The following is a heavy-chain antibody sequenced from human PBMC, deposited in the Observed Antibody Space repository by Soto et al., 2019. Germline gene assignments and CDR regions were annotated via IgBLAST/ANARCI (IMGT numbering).Heavy chain of an antibody. D-gene: IGHD4-17*01. CDR3: AKANYDYGDYGYYYYGMDV. J-gene: IGHJ6*02. V-gene: IGHV3-30*18. Sequence: GGSLRLSCAASGFTFSSYGMHWVRQAPGKGLEWVAVISYDGSNKYYADSVKGRFTISRDNSKNTLYLQMNSLRAEDTAVYYCAKANYDYGDYGYYYYGMDVWGQGTTVTVSS. CDR1: GFTFSSYG. CDR2: ISYDGSNK.